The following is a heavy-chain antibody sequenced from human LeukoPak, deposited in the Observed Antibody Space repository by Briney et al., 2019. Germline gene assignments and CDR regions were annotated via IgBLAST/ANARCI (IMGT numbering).Heavy chain of an antibody. Sequence: PGGSLRLSCTASGFSFSTYAMNWVRQAPGKGLEWVSTISGGGGSTFYADSVKGRFTISRDNAKNSLYLQMNSLRAEDTAVYYCARENYYDSSNPFDYWGQGTLVTVSS. CDR1: GFSFSTYA. CDR2: ISGGGGST. CDR3: ARENYYDSSNPFDY. D-gene: IGHD3-22*01. V-gene: IGHV3-23*01. J-gene: IGHJ4*02.